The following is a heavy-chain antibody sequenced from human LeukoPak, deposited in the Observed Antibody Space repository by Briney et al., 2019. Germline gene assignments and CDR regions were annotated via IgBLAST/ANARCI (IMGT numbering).Heavy chain of an antibody. CDR1: GGSISSYY. D-gene: IGHD2-15*01. Sequence: SETLSLTCTVSGGSISSYYWSWIRQPAGKGLEWIGRIYTSGSTNYNPSLKSRVTISVDKSKNQFSLKLSSVTAADTAVYYCARDANELRLGYNWFDPWGQGTLATVSS. CDR3: ARDANELRLGYNWFDP. V-gene: IGHV4-4*07. J-gene: IGHJ5*02. CDR2: IYTSGST.